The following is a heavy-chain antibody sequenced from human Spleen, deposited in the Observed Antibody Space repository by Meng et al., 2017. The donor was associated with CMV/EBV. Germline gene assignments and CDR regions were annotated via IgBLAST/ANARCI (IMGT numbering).Heavy chain of an antibody. J-gene: IGHJ4*01. CDR1: GYTFTSYY. V-gene: IGHV1-46*01. CDR3: ARYDGGINDY. Sequence: ASVKVSCKASGYTFTSYYMHWVRQAPGQGLEWMGIINPSGGSTSYAQKFQGRLTITRDTSITTSYMELSSLRSDDTAVYFCARYDGGINDYWGQGTLVTVSS. D-gene: IGHD3-10*01. CDR2: INPSGGST.